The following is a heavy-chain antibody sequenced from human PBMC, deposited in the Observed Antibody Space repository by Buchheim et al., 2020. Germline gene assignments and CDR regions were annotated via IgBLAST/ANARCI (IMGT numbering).Heavy chain of an antibody. V-gene: IGHV3-74*01. Sequence: EVQLVESGGGLVQPGGSLRLSCAASGFTFRNYWMHWVRQAPGKGLVWVSGIGSDGTRPTYADSVKGRFTISRDNDKNKLSLQMNSLRAEDSAIYYCARGGFCGGNCPDYWGQGTL. CDR2: IGSDGTRP. D-gene: IGHD2-21*01. J-gene: IGHJ4*02. CDR1: GFTFRNYW. CDR3: ARGGFCGGNCPDY.